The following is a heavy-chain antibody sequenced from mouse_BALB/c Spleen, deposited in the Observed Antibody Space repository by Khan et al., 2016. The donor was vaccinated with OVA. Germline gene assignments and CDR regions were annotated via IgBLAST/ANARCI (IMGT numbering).Heavy chain of an antibody. Sequence: EVQLVESGPGLVKPSQSLSLTCTVTGYSITSNYAWNWIRQFPGNKLEWMGYISYSGSTNYNPSLKSRISITRNTYKNPFFLQLNSVTTDDTATYYCARGNYYGYAMDYWGQGTSITVSS. CDR3: ARGNYYGYAMDY. CDR1: GYSITSNYA. J-gene: IGHJ4*01. V-gene: IGHV3-2*02. D-gene: IGHD1-1*01. CDR2: ISYSGST.